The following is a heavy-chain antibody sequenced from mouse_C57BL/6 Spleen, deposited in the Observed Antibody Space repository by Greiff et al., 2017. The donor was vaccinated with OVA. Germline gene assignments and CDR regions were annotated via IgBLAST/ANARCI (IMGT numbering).Heavy chain of an antibody. D-gene: IGHD2-4*01. CDR3: ARVDYELDWYFDV. V-gene: IGHV5-17*01. Sequence: EVKVVESGGGLVKPGGSLKLSCAASGFTFSDYGMHWVRQAPEKGLEWVAYISSGSSTIYYADTVKGRFTISRDNAKNTLFLQMTSLRSEDTAMYYCARVDYELDWYFDVWGTGTTVTVSS. CDR1: GFTFSDYG. J-gene: IGHJ1*03. CDR2: ISSGSSTI.